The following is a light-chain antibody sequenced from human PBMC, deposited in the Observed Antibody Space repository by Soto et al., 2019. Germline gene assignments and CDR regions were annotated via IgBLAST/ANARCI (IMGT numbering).Light chain of an antibody. V-gene: IGKV3-15*01. J-gene: IGKJ2*01. CDR2: GAS. CDR3: QQYNNWPPRYT. CDR1: QSVNSN. Sequence: EIVMTQSPATLSVSPGERATLSCRASQSVNSNLAWYQQKPGQAPRLLIYGASTRATGIPARFSGSGSGTEFTPTISSLESEDFAVYYCQQYNNWPPRYTFGQGTKLEIK.